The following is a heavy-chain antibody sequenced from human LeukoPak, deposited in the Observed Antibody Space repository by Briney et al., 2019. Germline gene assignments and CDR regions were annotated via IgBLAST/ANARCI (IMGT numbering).Heavy chain of an antibody. V-gene: IGHV3-23*01. J-gene: IGHJ4*02. CDR3: AKDVGSYYVGSLAY. D-gene: IGHD1-26*01. Sequence: PGGSLRLSCAASGFTFSRYWMHWVRQAPGKGLEWVSAISGSGGSTYYADSVKGRFTISRDNSKNTLYLQMNSLRAEDTAVYYCAKDVGSYYVGSLAYWGQGTLVTVSS. CDR2: ISGSGGST. CDR1: GFTFSRYW.